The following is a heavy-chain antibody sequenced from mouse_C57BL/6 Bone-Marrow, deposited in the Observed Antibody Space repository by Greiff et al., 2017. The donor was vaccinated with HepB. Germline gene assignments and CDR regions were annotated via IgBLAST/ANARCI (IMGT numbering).Heavy chain of an antibody. CDR3: ARRTTVDY. Sequence: VQLQQSGAELVRPGTSVKLSCKASCYTFTSYWMHWVKQRPGQGLEWIGVIDPSDSYTNYNQKFKGKATLTVDTSSSTAYMQLSSLTSEDSAVYYCARRTTVDYWGQGTTLTVSS. CDR1: CYTFTSYW. CDR2: IDPSDSYT. J-gene: IGHJ2*01. D-gene: IGHD1-1*01. V-gene: IGHV1-59*01.